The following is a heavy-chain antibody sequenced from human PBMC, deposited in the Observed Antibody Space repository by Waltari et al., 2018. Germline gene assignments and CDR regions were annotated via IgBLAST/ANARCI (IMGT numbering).Heavy chain of an antibody. CDR1: GACINYW. CDR2: VLGSGRT. V-gene: IGHV4-4*02. J-gene: IGHJ4*02. CDR3: ARDRGRGLYLDT. D-gene: IGHD2-15*01. Sequence: QLQLQESGPGLVKPSGTLSPIFAVSGACINYWWSWVRQPPGKGLEWIGQVLGSGRTNYNPSFEIRVTISLDTSTHQFARTMTSATAADTDLYYCARDRGRGLYLDTWGQGILVTVSP.